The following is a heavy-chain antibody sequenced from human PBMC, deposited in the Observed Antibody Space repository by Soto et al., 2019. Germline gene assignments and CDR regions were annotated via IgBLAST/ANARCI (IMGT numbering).Heavy chain of an antibody. CDR1: GYTFTSYG. Sequence: QVQLVQSGAEVKKPGASVKVSCKASGYTFTSYGISWVRQAPGQGLEWMGWISAYNGNTNYAQKLQGRVTITADKSTSTAYMELSSLRSEDTAVYYCARDPPSTYYYGMDVWGQGTTVTVSS. J-gene: IGHJ6*02. CDR3: ARDPPSTYYYGMDV. V-gene: IGHV1-18*01. CDR2: ISAYNGNT. D-gene: IGHD4-17*01.